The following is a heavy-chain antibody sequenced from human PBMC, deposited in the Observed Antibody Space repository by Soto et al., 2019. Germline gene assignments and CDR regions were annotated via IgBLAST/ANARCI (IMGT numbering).Heavy chain of an antibody. CDR2: IRTKPNNYAT. J-gene: IGHJ4*02. V-gene: IGHV3-73*01. CDR1: RVTFRGSA. D-gene: IGHD3-3*01. CDR3: SRYDGGEVPNY. Sequence: PVGSLSLSCASSRVTFRGSAMAWVRQASGKGLEWVGRIRTKPNNYATDYGAPVKGRFTISRDDSKNTAYLQMNSLKTEDTAVYYCSRYDGGEVPNYWGQGTRVTVS.